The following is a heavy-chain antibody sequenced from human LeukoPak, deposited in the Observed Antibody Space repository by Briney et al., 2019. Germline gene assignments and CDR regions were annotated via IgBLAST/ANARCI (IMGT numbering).Heavy chain of an antibody. V-gene: IGHV3-66*01. J-gene: IGHJ5*02. CDR2: IYGGGGT. CDR3: ARVVLSIAAAGTIDP. CDR1: GFTVSSKY. Sequence: TGGSLRLSCAASGFTVSSKYMSWVRQAPGKGLEWVSVIYGGGGTYYADSVKGRFTISRDNSKNTLYLQMNSLRAEDTAVYYCARVVLSIAAAGTIDPWGRGTLVTVSS. D-gene: IGHD6-13*01.